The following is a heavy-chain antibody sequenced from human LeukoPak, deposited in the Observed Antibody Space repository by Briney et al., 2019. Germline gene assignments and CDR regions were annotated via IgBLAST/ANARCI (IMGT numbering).Heavy chain of an antibody. CDR2: ISAYNGNT. V-gene: IGHV1-18*01. D-gene: IGHD6-13*01. CDR1: GYTFTSYG. CDR3: ARVTGDRIAAAGTGLRWFDP. J-gene: IGHJ5*02. Sequence: ASVKVSCKASGYTFTSYGISWVRQAPGQGLEWMGWISAYNGNTNYAQKLQGRVTMTTDTSTSTAYMELRSLSSDDTAVYYCARVTGDRIAAAGTGLRWFDPWGQGTLVTVSS.